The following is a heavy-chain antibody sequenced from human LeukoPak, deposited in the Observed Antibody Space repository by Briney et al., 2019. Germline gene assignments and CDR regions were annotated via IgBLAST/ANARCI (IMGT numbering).Heavy chain of an antibody. D-gene: IGHD2/OR15-2a*01. CDR1: GYTFTSYY. CDR2: INPSGGST. Sequence: ASVKVSCKASGYTFTSYYIDWVLQAPGQGLEWVGLINPSGGSTSYAQKFQGRVTMTRDTSTSTVYMELSSLRSEDTALYYFARESTWNDYWGQGTLVTVSS. CDR3: ARESTWNDY. V-gene: IGHV1-46*01. J-gene: IGHJ4*02.